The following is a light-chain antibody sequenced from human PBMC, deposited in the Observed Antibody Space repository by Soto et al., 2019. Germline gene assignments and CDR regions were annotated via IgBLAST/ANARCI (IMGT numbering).Light chain of an antibody. CDR3: AAWDDSLNAL. CDR2: RDN. Sequence: QSALTQPPSASGTPGQRVTISCSGSRSNIGSNSVNWYQQVPGTAPKLLIYRDNQRPPGVPDRFSGSKSGTSASLAISGLQPEDEADYYCAAWDDSLNALFGTGTKVTVL. J-gene: IGLJ1*01. CDR1: RSNIGSNS. V-gene: IGLV1-44*01.